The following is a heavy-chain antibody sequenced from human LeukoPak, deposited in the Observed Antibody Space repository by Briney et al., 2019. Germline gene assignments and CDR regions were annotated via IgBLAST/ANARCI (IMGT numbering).Heavy chain of an antibody. CDR1: GYTFTSYG. CDR3: ARDPFYCGGDCYAFDI. CDR2: IIPIFGTA. V-gene: IGHV1-69*05. D-gene: IGHD2-21*02. Sequence: GASVKVSCKASGYTFTSYGISWVRQAPGQGLEWMGGIIPIFGTANYAQKFQGRVTITTDESTSTAYMELSSLRSEDTAVYYCARDPFYCGGDCYAFDIWGQGTMVTVSS. J-gene: IGHJ3*02.